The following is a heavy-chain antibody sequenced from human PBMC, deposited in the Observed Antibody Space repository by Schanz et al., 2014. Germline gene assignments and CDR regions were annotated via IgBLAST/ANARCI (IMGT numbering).Heavy chain of an antibody. CDR1: GFSFGNYG. CDR2: FDAHDGRA. Sequence: EVQLLESGGGLVQPGGSLRLSCAASGFSFGNYGMSWVRQAPGKGLEWVSGFDAHDGRAYYADSAKGRFTISRDNSKSTLYLQMNSLRPEDTAVYYCAKYRGYYRVSGSYRELEYWGQGTLVTVSS. J-gene: IGHJ4*02. V-gene: IGHV3-23*01. D-gene: IGHD3-10*01. CDR3: AKYRGYYRVSGSYRELEY.